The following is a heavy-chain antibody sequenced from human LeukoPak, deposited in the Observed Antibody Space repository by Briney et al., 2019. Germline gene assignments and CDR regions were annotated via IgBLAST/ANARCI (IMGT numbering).Heavy chain of an antibody. Sequence: PGGSLRLSCAATGFTFSTYGMHWVRQAPGKGLEWVAAISNDGNKKYYADSVKGRFTISRDNPKNTLFLQMNSLRAEDTAVYYCAKEGWDKSYWYGRIDYWGRGTLVTVSS. CDR3: AKEGWDKSYWYGRIDY. CDR1: GFTFSTYG. D-gene: IGHD2-8*02. CDR2: ISNDGNKK. J-gene: IGHJ4*02. V-gene: IGHV3-30*18.